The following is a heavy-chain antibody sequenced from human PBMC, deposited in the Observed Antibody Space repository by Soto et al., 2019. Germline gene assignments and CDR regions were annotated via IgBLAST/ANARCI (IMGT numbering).Heavy chain of an antibody. CDR1: GYSFTDYY. V-gene: IGHV1-2*04. CDR2: INPKSGGT. CDR3: ARGDSTDCSNGVCSFFYNHDMDV. J-gene: IGHJ6*02. Sequence: QVQLVQSGAEVKKPGASVKVSCKASGYSFTDYYIHWVRQAPGQGLEWLGRINPKSGGTSTAQKFQGWVTMTTDTSISTASMELTRLASDDTAIYSCARGDSTDCSNGVCSFFYNHDMDVWGQGTTVTVSS. D-gene: IGHD2-8*01.